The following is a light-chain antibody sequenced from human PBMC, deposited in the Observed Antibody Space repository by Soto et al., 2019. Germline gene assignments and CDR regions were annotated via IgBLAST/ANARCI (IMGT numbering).Light chain of an antibody. V-gene: IGKV3-20*01. J-gene: IGKJ4*01. Sequence: ELVLTQSPGTLSLSPGERATLSCRASQSVRSSYLAWYQQKPGQAPRLLIYAASSRATGIPDRFSGSGSGTDFTLSSRRLEPEDFAVYYWQQYGSSPGLTFGGGTKVEIK. CDR3: QQYGSSPGLT. CDR1: QSVRSSY. CDR2: AAS.